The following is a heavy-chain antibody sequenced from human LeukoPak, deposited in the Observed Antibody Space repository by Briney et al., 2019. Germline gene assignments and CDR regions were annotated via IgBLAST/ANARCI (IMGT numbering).Heavy chain of an antibody. J-gene: IGHJ4*02. CDR3: ARGGIMSAGKYYFDY. Sequence: PSETLSLTCTVSGGSISSYYWSWIRQPAGKGLEWIGRIYTSGSTNYNPSLKSRVTMSVDTSKNQFSLKLSSVTAADTAVYYCARGGIMSAGKYYFDYWGQGTLVTVSS. D-gene: IGHD3-16*01. CDR1: GGSISSYY. V-gene: IGHV4-4*07. CDR2: IYTSGST.